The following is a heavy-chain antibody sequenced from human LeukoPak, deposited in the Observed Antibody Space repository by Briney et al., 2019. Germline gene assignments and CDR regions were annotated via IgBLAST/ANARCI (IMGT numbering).Heavy chain of an antibody. CDR2: IYYSGST. V-gene: IGHV4-39*07. D-gene: IGHD2-15*01. CDR3: ARGYCSGGSCYSGWFDP. J-gene: IGHJ5*02. Sequence: SETLSLTCTVSGGSISSSSYYWGWIRQPPGKGLERIGSIYYSGSTYYNPSLKSRVTISVDTSKNQFSLKLSSVTAADTAVYYCARGYCSGGSCYSGWFDPWGQGTLVTVSS. CDR1: GGSISSSSYY.